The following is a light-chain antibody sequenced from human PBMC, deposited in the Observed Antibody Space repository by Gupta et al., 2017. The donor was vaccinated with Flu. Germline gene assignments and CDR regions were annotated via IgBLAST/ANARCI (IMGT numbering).Light chain of an antibody. CDR1: TLGDRY. J-gene: IGLJ3*02. CDR2: QDN. CDR3: QAWDSNTWV. Sequence: SFDLTQPPSVSVSPGRTDDIACSGYTLGDRYVCWFQQKPGQSPVLVIYQDNKRPSGIPERFSGSNSGNTATLTISGTQAIDEADYYCQAWDSNTWVFGGGTTLTVL. V-gene: IGLV3-1*01.